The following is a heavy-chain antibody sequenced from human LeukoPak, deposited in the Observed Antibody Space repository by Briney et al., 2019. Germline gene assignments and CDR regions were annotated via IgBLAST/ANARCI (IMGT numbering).Heavy chain of an antibody. J-gene: IGHJ5*02. CDR3: ARGDIDSSGYYFNWIDP. CDR1: GYTFTSYG. CDR2: INTYSHDP. D-gene: IGHD3-22*01. V-gene: IGHV1-18*01. Sequence: ASVKVSCKASGYTFTSYGIIWVRQAPGLGLEWMGWINTYSHDPNYAKKFQGRVAMTTDTSTRTAYMELRSLTSDDTAMYYCARGDIDSSGYYFNWIDPWGQGTLVTVSS.